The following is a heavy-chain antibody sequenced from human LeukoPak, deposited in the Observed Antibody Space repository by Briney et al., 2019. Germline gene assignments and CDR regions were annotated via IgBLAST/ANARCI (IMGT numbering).Heavy chain of an antibody. Sequence: GGSLRLSCAASGFTFSSYAMSWVRQALGKGLEWVSTITGTGGSTYYADSVRGRFTISRDNSKNTLYLQMNSLRAEDTAVYYCAKLGNSNPLRLPFDYWGQGTLVTVSS. CDR3: AKLGNSNPLRLPFDY. CDR2: ITGTGGST. CDR1: GFTFSSYA. D-gene: IGHD4-23*01. V-gene: IGHV3-23*01. J-gene: IGHJ4*02.